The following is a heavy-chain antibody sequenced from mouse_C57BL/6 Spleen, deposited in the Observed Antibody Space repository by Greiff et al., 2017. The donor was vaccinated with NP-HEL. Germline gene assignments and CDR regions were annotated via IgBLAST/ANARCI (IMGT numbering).Heavy chain of an antibody. D-gene: IGHD1-1*01. J-gene: IGHJ1*03. V-gene: IGHV1-80*01. CDR1: GYAFSSYW. Sequence: VQLQQSGAELVKPGASVKISCKASGYAFSSYWMNWVKQRPGKGLEWIGQIYPGDGDTNYNGKFKGKATLTADKSSSTAYMQLSSLTSEDSAVYFCARSRVITTVVADFDVWGTGTTVTVSS. CDR2: IYPGDGDT. CDR3: ARSRVITTVVADFDV.